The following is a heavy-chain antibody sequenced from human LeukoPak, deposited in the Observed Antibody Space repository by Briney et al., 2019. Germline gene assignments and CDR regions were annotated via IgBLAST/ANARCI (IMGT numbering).Heavy chain of an antibody. V-gene: IGHV1-2*02. CDR1: GYTFSSYD. CDR3: ARDYRSYDAFDI. J-gene: IGHJ3*02. Sequence: ASVKVSCKASGYTFSSYDINWVRQATGQGLEWMGWINPNSGGTNYAQKFQGRVTMTRDTSISTAYMELSRLRSDDTAVYYCARDYRSYDAFDIWGQGTMVTVSS. D-gene: IGHD3-16*02. CDR2: INPNSGGT.